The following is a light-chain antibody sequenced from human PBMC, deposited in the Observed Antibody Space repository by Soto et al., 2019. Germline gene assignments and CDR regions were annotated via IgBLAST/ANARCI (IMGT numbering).Light chain of an antibody. V-gene: IGKV1-9*01. Sequence: DIQLTQSPSFLSASVGDRVTITCRASQGISSYLAWYQQKPGKAPKLLIYDASTLQSGVPSRFSGSGSGTEFTLTISCLQPEDFATYYCQQLNSYLLTFGGGTKVEIE. CDR1: QGISSY. CDR3: QQLNSYLLT. J-gene: IGKJ4*01. CDR2: DAS.